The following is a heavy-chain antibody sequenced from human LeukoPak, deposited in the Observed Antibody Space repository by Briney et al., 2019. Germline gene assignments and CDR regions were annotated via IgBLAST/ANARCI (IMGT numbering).Heavy chain of an antibody. CDR1: GFTFSSYA. V-gene: IGHV3-23*01. CDR3: AKEFDDYYDSSGYYDDDAFDI. CDR2: ISGSGGST. J-gene: IGHJ3*02. Sequence: GGSLRLSCAVCGFTFSSYAMSWVRRAPGKGLEGVSAISGSGGSTYYADAVKGRFTISRDNSKNTLYLQMNSLRAEDTAVYYCAKEFDDYYDSSGYYDDDAFDIWGQGTMVTVSS. D-gene: IGHD3-22*01.